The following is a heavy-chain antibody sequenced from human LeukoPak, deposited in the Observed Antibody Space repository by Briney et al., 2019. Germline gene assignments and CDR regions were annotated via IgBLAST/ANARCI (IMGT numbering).Heavy chain of an antibody. CDR1: GGSISSSSYY. Sequence: PSETLSLTCTVSGGSISSSSYYWGWIRQPPGKGLEWIGSIYYSGSTYYNPSLKSRVTISVDTSKNQFSLKLSSVTAADTAVYYCARQIGVLITPYYYYYMDVWGKGTTVTVSS. D-gene: IGHD3-3*01. CDR3: ARQIGVLITPYYYYYMDV. CDR2: IYYSGST. J-gene: IGHJ6*03. V-gene: IGHV4-39*01.